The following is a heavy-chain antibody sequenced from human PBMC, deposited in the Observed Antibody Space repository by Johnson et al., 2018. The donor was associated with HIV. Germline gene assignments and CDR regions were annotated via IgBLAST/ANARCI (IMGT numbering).Heavy chain of an antibody. Sequence: VQLVESGGGVVQPGRSLRLSCAASGFTFSSYGMHWVRQAPGKGLEWVAVISYDGSNKYYADSVKGRFTISRDSSKNTLFLQMNSLRAEDTAVYYCAKEGITMEVDIWGQGTMVTVSS. J-gene: IGHJ3*02. CDR1: GFTFSSYG. V-gene: IGHV3-30*18. CDR3: AKEGITMEVDI. CDR2: ISYDGSNK. D-gene: IGHD3-10*01.